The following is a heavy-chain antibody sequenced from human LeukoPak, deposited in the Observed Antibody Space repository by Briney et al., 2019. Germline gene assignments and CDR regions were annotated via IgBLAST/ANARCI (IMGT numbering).Heavy chain of an antibody. CDR1: GFTFSSYE. Sequence: GGSLRLSCAASGFTFSSYEMTWVRQAPGKGLEWVSYISSSGPTIYYADSVKGRFTVSRDNAKNSLFLQMNSLRAEDTAVYYCARGDQAVAGYYFDYWGQGTLVTVSS. CDR3: ARGDQAVAGYYFDY. CDR2: ISSSGPTI. J-gene: IGHJ4*02. D-gene: IGHD6-19*01. V-gene: IGHV3-48*03.